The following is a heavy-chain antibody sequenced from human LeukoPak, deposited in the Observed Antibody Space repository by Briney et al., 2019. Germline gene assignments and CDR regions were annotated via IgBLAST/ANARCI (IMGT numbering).Heavy chain of an antibody. CDR3: AREVEKGDAFDI. V-gene: IGHV1-46*01. Sequence: EASVKVSCKASRYTFTSYYMHWVRQAPGQGLEWMGIINPSGGSTSYAQKFQGRVTMTRDTSTSTVYMELSSLRSEDTAVYYCAREVEKGDAFDIWGQGTMVTISS. CDR1: RYTFTSYY. J-gene: IGHJ3*02. CDR2: INPSGGST.